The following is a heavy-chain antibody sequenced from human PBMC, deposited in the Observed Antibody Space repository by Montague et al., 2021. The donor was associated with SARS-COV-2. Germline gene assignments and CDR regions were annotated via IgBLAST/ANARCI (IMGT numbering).Heavy chain of an antibody. CDR1: GGSITNNIDY. V-gene: IGHV4-39*02. D-gene: IGHD3-22*01. CDR3: AGLERYFDSSGSPSAFDF. CDR2: IYYTGNT. J-gene: IGHJ3*01. Sequence: SETLSLTCTVSGGSITNNIDYWAWIRQPPGKGLEWIGSIYYTGNTYYNPSLKSRVTISVVTSKNHFTLKLSSVTAAETAVYYCAGLERYFDSSGSPSAFDFWGQGTKVTVSS.